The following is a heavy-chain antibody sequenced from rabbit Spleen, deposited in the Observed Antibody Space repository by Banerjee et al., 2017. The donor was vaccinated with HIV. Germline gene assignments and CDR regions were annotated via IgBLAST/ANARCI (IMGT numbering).Heavy chain of an antibody. CDR1: GIDFSSYG. CDR3: ARDLVAVIGWNFNL. V-gene: IGHV1S45*01. J-gene: IGHJ4*01. D-gene: IGHD1-1*01. Sequence: QEQLVESGGGLVTLGGSLTLSCKGSGIDFSSYGITWVRQAPGKGLEWITCINMVTGKSVYASWAKGRFIMSRTSSTKVTLQMTSLTAADTATYFCARDLVAVIGWNFNLWGQGTLVTVS. CDR2: INMVTGKS.